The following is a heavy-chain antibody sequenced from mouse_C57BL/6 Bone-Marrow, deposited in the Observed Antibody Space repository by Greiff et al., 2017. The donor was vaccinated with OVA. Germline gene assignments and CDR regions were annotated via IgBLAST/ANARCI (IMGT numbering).Heavy chain of an antibody. CDR1: GFTFSSYG. CDR2: ISSGGSYT. Sequence: VQRVESGGDLVKPGGSLKLSCAASGFTFSSYGMSWVRQTPDKRLEWVATISSGGSYTYYPDSVKGRFTISRDNAKNTLYLQMSSLKSEDTAMYYCARHDGSSSFAYWGQGTLVTVSA. CDR3: ARHDGSSSFAY. D-gene: IGHD1-1*01. J-gene: IGHJ3*01. V-gene: IGHV5-6*01.